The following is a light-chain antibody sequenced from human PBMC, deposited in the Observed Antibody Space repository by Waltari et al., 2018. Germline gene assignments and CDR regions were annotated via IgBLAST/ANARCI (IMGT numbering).Light chain of an antibody. Sequence: QSALTQPPSASGSPGQSVTISCTGTSNDIGSYNYVSWYQQYPGKAPKLIIYEVFQRPTGVPVRFSGSKSGNTASLTVSGLQIEDEADYYCSSYGGSNNYVFGTGTKITVL. V-gene: IGLV2-8*01. CDR1: SNDIGSYNY. CDR3: SSYGGSNNYV. J-gene: IGLJ1*01. CDR2: EVF.